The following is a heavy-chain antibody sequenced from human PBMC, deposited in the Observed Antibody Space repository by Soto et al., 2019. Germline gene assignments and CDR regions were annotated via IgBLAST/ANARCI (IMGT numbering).Heavy chain of an antibody. CDR2: VTVSGDTS. CDR3: AKHGCSYPACYPYYYYVDV. Sequence: EVQLLESGGGLAQPGGSLRLSCAASGFTFSDSALSWVRQGPGKGLEWVSSVTVSGDTSYYADSVEGRFTISRDNSKNTLYLQMNSLRADDTAVYYCAKHGCSYPACYPYYYYVDVWGEGATVTVSS. V-gene: IGHV3-23*01. J-gene: IGHJ6*03. CDR1: GFTFSDSA. D-gene: IGHD2-15*01.